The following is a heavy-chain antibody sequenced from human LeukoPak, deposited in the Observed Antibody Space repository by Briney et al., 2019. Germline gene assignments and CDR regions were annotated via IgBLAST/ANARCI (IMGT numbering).Heavy chain of an antibody. CDR1: GFTFSSYA. V-gene: IGHV3-23*01. CDR2: ISGSGGST. Sequence: GGSLRLSCAASGFTFSSYAMSWVRQAPGKGLEWVSAISGSGGSTYYADSVKGRFTISRDNAKNSLYLQMSSLRAEDTAVYYCARGRYSSRSGGYYFDIWGQGTLVTVSS. CDR3: ARGRYSSRSGGYYFDI. D-gene: IGHD2-2*01. J-gene: IGHJ4*02.